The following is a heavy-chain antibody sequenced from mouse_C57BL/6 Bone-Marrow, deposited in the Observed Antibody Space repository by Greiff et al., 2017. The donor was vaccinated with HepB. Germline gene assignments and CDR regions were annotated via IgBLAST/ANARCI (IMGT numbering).Heavy chain of an antibody. CDR3: AGHGGYYGPYAMDY. V-gene: IGHV5-15*01. D-gene: IGHD1-2*01. CDR2: ISNLAYSI. Sequence: EVKLMESGGGLVQPGGSLKLSCAASGFTFSDYGMAWVRQAPRKGPEWVAFISNLAYSIYYADTVTGRFTISRENAKNTLYLEMSSLRSEDTAMYYCAGHGGYYGPYAMDYWGQGTSVTVSS. CDR1: GFTFSDYG. J-gene: IGHJ4*01.